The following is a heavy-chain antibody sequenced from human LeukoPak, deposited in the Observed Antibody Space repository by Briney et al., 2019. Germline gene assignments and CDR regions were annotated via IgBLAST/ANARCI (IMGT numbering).Heavy chain of an antibody. D-gene: IGHD3-9*01. J-gene: IGHJ4*02. Sequence: GGSLRLSCAASGLTFNDAWMNWVRKAPGKGLEWVGHFKTKTDGGTTDYASPVKGRFTISRDDSKNTLYLQMNSLKTEDTAVYYCTTRPKTYYDTLTGYFSVDYWGQGTLVTVSS. CDR2: FKTKTDGGTT. CDR1: GLTFNDAW. CDR3: TTRPKTYYDTLTGYFSVDY. V-gene: IGHV3-15*01.